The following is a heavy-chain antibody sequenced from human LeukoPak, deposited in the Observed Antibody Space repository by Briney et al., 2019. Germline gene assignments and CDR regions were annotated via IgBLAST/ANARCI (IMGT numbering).Heavy chain of an antibody. CDR1: GFTFSSYA. CDR2: ISYDGSNK. Sequence: GGSLRLSCAASGFTFSSYAMHWVRQAPGKGLEWVAVISYDGSNKYYADSVKGRFTISRDNSKNTLYLQMNSLRAEDTAVYYCARDLSFGGVIMRVYYYYGMDVWGQGTLVTVSS. D-gene: IGHD3-16*02. V-gene: IGHV3-30-3*01. CDR3: ARDLSFGGVIMRVYYYYGMDV. J-gene: IGHJ6*02.